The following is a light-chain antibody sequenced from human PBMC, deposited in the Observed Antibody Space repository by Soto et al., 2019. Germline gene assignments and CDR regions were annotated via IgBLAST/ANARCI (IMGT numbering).Light chain of an antibody. CDR2: DAS. CDR1: QSVSSY. CDR3: QQRSNWPPHT. Sequence: EIVLTQSPATLSLSPGARATLSCRASQSVSSYLAWYQQKPGQAPRLLIYDASNRATGIPARFSGSGSGTDFTLSISSLVPEDLAVYYCQQRSNWPPHTFGGGTKVEIK. V-gene: IGKV3-11*01. J-gene: IGKJ4*01.